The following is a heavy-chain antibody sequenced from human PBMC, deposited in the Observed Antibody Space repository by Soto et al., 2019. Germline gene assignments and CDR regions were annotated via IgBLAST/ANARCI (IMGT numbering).Heavy chain of an antibody. J-gene: IGHJ4*02. CDR2: ISGSGGST. CDR1: GFTFSSYA. CDR3: PKDQREHIVVVTAIPAY. D-gene: IGHD2-21*02. Sequence: EVQLLESGGGLVQPGGSLRLSCAASGFTFSSYAMSWVRQAPGKGLEWVSAISGSGGSTYYADSVKGRFTISRDNSKNTPYLQMNSRRAEDTAVYYCPKDQREHIVVVTAIPAYWGQGTLVTGSS. V-gene: IGHV3-23*01.